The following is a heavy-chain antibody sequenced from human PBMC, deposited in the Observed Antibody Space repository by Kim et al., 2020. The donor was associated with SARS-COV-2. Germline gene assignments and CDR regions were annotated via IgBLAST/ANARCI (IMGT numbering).Heavy chain of an antibody. J-gene: IGHJ4*02. Sequence: ASVKVSCKASGYTFTGYYMHWVRQAPGQGLEWTGWINPNSGGTNYAQKFQGRVTMTRDTSISTAYMELSRLRSDDTAVYYCARGFAGVIVVVYDYWGQGTLVTVSS. CDR1: GYTFTGYY. V-gene: IGHV1-2*02. CDR2: INPNSGGT. CDR3: ARGFAGVIVVVYDY. D-gene: IGHD3-22*01.